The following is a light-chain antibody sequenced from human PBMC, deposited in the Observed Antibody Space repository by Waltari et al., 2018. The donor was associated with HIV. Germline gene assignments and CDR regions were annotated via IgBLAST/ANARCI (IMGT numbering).Light chain of an antibody. V-gene: IGLV1-51*01. CDR2: DKN. CDR1: SPNIGNNY. Sequence: QSVLTQPPSVSAAPGQKVTISCSGSSPNIGNNYVSWYQQLPGTAPKLLIYDKNKRPAGIPDRCTGSKSGTSATLCITRLQTGDEADYYCGTWDSSLRAVVVGGGTKLTVL. CDR3: GTWDSSLRAVV. J-gene: IGLJ2*01.